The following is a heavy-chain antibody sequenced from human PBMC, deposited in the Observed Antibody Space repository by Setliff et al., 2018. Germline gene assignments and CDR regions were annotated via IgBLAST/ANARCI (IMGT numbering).Heavy chain of an antibody. Sequence: GGSLRLSCAASGFTFSTYAMNWLRQAPGKGLEWVANIRPDGSETGSVDSVKGRFTVSRDNAKNTLYLQMNSLRDEDTAVYYCAKCGGDHCCPLNYYQYMDVWGKGTTVTVSS. CDR2: IRPDGSET. J-gene: IGHJ6*03. V-gene: IGHV3-7*01. D-gene: IGHD2-21*02. CDR1: GFTFSTYA. CDR3: AKCGGDHCCPLNYYQYMDV.